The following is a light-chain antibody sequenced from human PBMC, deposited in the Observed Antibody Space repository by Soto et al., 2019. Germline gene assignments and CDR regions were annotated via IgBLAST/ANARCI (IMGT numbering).Light chain of an antibody. J-gene: IGKJ2*01. V-gene: IGKV1-27*01. CDR3: QKYNSAPVP. CDR2: AAS. Sequence: IQMTQSPSALSASVGDRVTITCRAGQDISNYLAWYQQKPGKAPKLLIYAASTLQSVVPSRFSGSESGTDFTLTISSLQPEDFATDYCQKYNSAPVPFGQGTKLEIK. CDR1: QDISNY.